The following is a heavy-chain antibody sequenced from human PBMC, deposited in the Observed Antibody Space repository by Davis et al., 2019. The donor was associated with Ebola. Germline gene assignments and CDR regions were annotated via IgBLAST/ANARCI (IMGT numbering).Heavy chain of an antibody. V-gene: IGHV3-30-3*01. CDR2: TSYDGNNK. Sequence: GESLKISCEASGFIFSSYAMHWVRQAPGKGLEWVAMTSYDGNNKNYADSVKGRFTISRDNSKSTLYLQMNSLRAKDTAVYYCARDHGYCSGGSCYSSYFDYWGQGTLVTVSS. CDR1: GFIFSSYA. CDR3: ARDHGYCSGGSCYSSYFDY. D-gene: IGHD2-15*01. J-gene: IGHJ4*02.